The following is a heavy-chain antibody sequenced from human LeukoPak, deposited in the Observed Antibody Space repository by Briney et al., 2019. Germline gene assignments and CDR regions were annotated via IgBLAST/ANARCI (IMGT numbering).Heavy chain of an antibody. Sequence: SETLSLTCTVSGGSISSGDYYWSWIRQPPGKGLEWIGYIYYSGSTYYNPSLKSRVTISVDTSKNQFSLKLSSVTAADTAVYYCASRAPALGGYGESAYYMDVWGKGTTVTVSS. J-gene: IGHJ6*03. D-gene: IGHD3-10*01. CDR1: GGSISSGDYY. V-gene: IGHV4-30-4*02. CDR2: IYYSGST. CDR3: ASRAPALGGYGESAYYMDV.